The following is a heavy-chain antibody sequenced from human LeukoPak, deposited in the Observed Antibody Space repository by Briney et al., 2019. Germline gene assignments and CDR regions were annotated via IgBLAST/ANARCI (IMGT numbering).Heavy chain of an antibody. V-gene: IGHV3-48*04. CDR2: ISSSGSTI. D-gene: IGHD6-19*01. J-gene: IGHJ5*02. CDR3: ARVVAVAGKDSFDP. Sequence: GGSLRLSCAASGFTFSTYSMNWVRQAPGKGLEWVSYISSSGSTIYYADSVKGRFTISRDNAKNSLYLQMNSLRAEDTAVYYCARVVAVAGKDSFDPWGQGTLVTVSS. CDR1: GFTFSTYS.